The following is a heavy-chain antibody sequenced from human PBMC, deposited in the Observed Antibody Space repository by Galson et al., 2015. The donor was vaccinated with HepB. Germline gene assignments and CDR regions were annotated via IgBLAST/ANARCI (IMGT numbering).Heavy chain of an antibody. Sequence: YWSWIRQPPGKGLEWIGEINHSGSTNYNPSLKSRVTISVDTSKNQFSLKLSSVTAADTAVYYCARVLKGYSSSWGLPGTYYYYGMDVWGQGTTVTVSS. CDR3: ARVLKGYSSSWGLPGTYYYYGMDV. V-gene: IGHV4-34*01. D-gene: IGHD6-13*01. CDR1: Y. CDR2: INHSGST. J-gene: IGHJ6*02.